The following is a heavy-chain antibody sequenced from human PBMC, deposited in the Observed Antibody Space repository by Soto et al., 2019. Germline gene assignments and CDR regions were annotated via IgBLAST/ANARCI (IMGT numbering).Heavy chain of an antibody. Sequence: QLQLQESGPGLVKPSETLSLTCTVSGGSISSSSYYWGWIRQPPGKGLEWIGSIYYSGSTYYNPSLKSRVTISVDTSKNQFSLKLSSVTAADTAVYYCARSPVLQSWFDPWGQGTLVTVSS. CDR3: ARSPVLQSWFDP. V-gene: IGHV4-39*01. J-gene: IGHJ5*02. CDR1: GGSISSSSYY. CDR2: IYYSGST. D-gene: IGHD4-4*01.